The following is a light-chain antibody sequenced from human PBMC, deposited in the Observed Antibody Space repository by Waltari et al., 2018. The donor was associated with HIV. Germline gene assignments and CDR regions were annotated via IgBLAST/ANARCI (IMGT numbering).Light chain of an antibody. Sequence: SYELTQPLSVSVSPGQTASITCSGDKLGDKYACWYQQKPGQSPVLVIYQDSKRPSGIPERFSGSNSGNTATLTISGTQAMDEADYYCQAWDSSTAYVVFGGGTKLTVL. CDR1: KLGDKY. V-gene: IGLV3-1*01. CDR2: QDS. CDR3: QAWDSSTAYVV. J-gene: IGLJ2*01.